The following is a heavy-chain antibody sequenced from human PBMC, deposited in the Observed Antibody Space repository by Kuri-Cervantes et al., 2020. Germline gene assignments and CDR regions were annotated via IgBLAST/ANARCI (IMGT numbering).Heavy chain of an antibody. CDR2: TYPGDSDT. D-gene: IGHD3-22*01. CDR3: ARLAYYYDSSGAYYMDV. Sequence: GGSLRLSCKGSGYSFTSYWIGWVRQMPGKGLEWMGITYPGDSDTRYSPSFQGQVTISADKSISTAYLQWSSLKASDTAMYYCARLAYYYDSSGAYYMDVWGKGTTVTVSS. CDR1: GYSFTSYW. V-gene: IGHV5-51*01. J-gene: IGHJ6*03.